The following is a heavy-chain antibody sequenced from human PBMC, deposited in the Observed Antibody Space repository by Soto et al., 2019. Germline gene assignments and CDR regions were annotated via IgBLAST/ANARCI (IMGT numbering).Heavy chain of an antibody. D-gene: IGHD1-26*01. Sequence: PSETLSLTCAVSGYSIISGYYWGWIRQPPGKGLEWIGSIYHSGSTYYNPSLKSRVTISVDTSKNQFALKLSSVTAADTAVYLCARGKNSGSSYAPVDYWGKGTLVTVSS. CDR3: ARGKNSGSSYAPVDY. CDR1: GYSIISGYY. V-gene: IGHV4-38-2*01. J-gene: IGHJ4*02. CDR2: IYHSGST.